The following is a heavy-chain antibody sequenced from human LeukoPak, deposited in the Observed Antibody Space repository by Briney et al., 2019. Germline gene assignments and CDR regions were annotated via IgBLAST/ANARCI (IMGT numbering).Heavy chain of an antibody. Sequence: ASVKVSCKASGYSFPHYYLLWVRQAPAQGLEWMGWINPNSGGTTYAQKFQGRVTMTRDTSISTAYMELSSLRPDDGTAVYYCTREDYWGQGTLVTVSS. CDR3: TREDY. CDR2: INPNSGGT. CDR1: GYSFPHYY. J-gene: IGHJ4*02. V-gene: IGHV1-2*02.